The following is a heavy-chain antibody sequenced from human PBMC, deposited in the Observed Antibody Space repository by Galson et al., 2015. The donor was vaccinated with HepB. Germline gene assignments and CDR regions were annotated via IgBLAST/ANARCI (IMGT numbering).Heavy chain of an antibody. V-gene: IGHV3-72*01. D-gene: IGHD3-3*01. CDR3: ARRALRFLEWFFDY. CDR1: GFTFSDHY. CDR2: TRNKANSCTT. Sequence: SLRLSCAASGFTFSDHYMDWVRQAPGKGLEWVGRTRNKANSCTTEYAASVKGRFTISRDDSKNSLYLQMNSLKTEDTAVYYCARRALRFLEWFFDYWGQGTLVTVSS. J-gene: IGHJ4*02.